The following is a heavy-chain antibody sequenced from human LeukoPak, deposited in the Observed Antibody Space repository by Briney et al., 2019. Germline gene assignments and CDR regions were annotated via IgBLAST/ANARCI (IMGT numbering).Heavy chain of an antibody. J-gene: IGHJ4*02. CDR1: GFTFSSYV. Sequence: PGGSLRLSCAASGFTFSSYVMHWVRQAPGKGLEWVAVISYDGSEKYYADSVKGRFTISRDNSKSTLYVEMNTLRVEDTAVYYCARADYDFWSGYYMGIGYWGQGTLVTVSS. D-gene: IGHD3-3*01. V-gene: IGHV3-30*12. CDR3: ARADYDFWSGYYMGIGY. CDR2: ISYDGSEK.